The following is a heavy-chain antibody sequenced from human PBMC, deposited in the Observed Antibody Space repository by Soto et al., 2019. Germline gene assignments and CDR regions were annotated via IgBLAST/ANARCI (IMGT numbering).Heavy chain of an antibody. CDR2: IYYSGST. J-gene: IGHJ5*02. CDR3: ARDRVLYGNWFDP. D-gene: IGHD2-8*01. Sequence: TLSLTCTVSGGSISSGGYYWSWIRQHPGKGLEWIGYIYYSGSTYYNPSLKSRVTISVDTSKNQFSLKLSSVTAADTAVYYCARDRVLYGNWFDPWGQGTLVTVSS. V-gene: IGHV4-31*03. CDR1: GGSISSGGYY.